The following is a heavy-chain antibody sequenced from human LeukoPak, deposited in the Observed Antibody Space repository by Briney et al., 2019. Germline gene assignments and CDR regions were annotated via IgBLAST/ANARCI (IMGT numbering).Heavy chain of an antibody. CDR3: AKATELEPTVGAFDI. CDR2: ISWNSGSI. V-gene: IGHV3-9*03. D-gene: IGHD1-1*01. CDR1: GFTFDDYA. Sequence: GGSLRLSCAASGFTFDDYAMHWVRQAPGKGLEWVSGISWNSGSIGYADSVKGRFTISRDNARNSLYLQMNSLRAEDMALYYCAKATELEPTVGAFDIWGQGTMATVSS. J-gene: IGHJ3*02.